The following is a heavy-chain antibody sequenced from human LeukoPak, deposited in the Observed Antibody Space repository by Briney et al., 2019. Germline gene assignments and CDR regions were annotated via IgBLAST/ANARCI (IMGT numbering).Heavy chain of an antibody. CDR3: AKDRWEVRGVLDY. D-gene: IGHD3-10*01. CDR1: GFTFSSYG. V-gene: IGHV3-30*18. Sequence: GGSLRLSCAASGFTFSSYGMHWVRQAPGKGLEWVAVISYDGSSKYYADSVKGRFTISRDNSKSTLYLQMNSLRAEDTAVYCCAKDRWEVRGVLDYWGQGTLVTVSS. CDR2: ISYDGSSK. J-gene: IGHJ4*02.